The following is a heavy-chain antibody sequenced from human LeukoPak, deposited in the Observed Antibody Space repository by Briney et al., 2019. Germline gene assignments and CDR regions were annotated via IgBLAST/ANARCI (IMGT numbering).Heavy chain of an antibody. CDR2: ISGRGDST. V-gene: IGHV3-23*01. CDR3: AKAIAAPVWYFDL. J-gene: IGHJ2*01. CDR1: GFTFSSYA. Sequence: GGSLRLSCAASGFTFSSYAMTWVREAPGKGLVWVSNISGRGDSTYYADSVKGRFTISRDNSRNTLYLQMNTLRAEDTAVYYCAKAIAAPVWYFDLWGRGTLVTVSS. D-gene: IGHD6-13*01.